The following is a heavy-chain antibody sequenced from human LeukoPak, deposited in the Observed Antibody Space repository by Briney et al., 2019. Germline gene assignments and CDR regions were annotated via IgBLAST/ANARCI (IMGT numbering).Heavy chain of an antibody. CDR2: IYYSGST. J-gene: IGHJ3*02. V-gene: IGHV4-31*03. CDR1: GGSISSGGYY. D-gene: IGHD1-1*01. CDR3: AGDNNEIGAFDT. Sequence: PSETLSLTCTVSGGSISSGGYYWSWIRQHPGRGLEWIGYIYYSGSTYYNPSLKSRVTISVDTSKNQFSLKLSSVTAADTAVYYCAGDNNEIGAFDTWGQGTMVTVSS.